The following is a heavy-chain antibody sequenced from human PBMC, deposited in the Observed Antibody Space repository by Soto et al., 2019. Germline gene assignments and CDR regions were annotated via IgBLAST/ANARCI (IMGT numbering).Heavy chain of an antibody. CDR1: GYSFTSYW. Sequence: GESLKISCKGSGYSFTSYWIGWVRQMPGKGLEWMGIIYPGDSDTRYSPSFQGQVTISADKSISTAYLQWSSLKASDTAMYYCARHDGYGPDCSSTSCYFDYWGQGTLVTVSS. CDR2: IYPGDSDT. V-gene: IGHV5-51*01. CDR3: ARHDGYGPDCSSTSCYFDY. D-gene: IGHD2-2*01. J-gene: IGHJ4*02.